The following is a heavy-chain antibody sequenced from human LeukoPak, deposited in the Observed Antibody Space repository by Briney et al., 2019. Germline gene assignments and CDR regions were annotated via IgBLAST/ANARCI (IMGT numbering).Heavy chain of an antibody. Sequence: SETLSLTCAVYGGSLSGYYWSWIRQPPGKGLEWIGEINHSGSTKYNPSFMSRVTITVDTTTNQSSLQLSNVTAADTAVYYCARAQLELRYYYYYMDVWGKGTTVTVSS. J-gene: IGHJ6*03. V-gene: IGHV4-34*01. CDR2: INHSGST. D-gene: IGHD1-7*01. CDR1: GGSLSGYY. CDR3: ARAQLELRYYYYYMDV.